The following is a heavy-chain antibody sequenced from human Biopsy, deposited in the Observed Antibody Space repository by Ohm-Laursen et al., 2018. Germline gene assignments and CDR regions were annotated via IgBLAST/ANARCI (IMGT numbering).Heavy chain of an antibody. V-gene: IGHV1-69*04. CDR3: AREYPEGDV. J-gene: IGHJ6*02. CDR2: IIPLLGIT. CDR1: GGIFSRYV. D-gene: IGHD2-2*02. Sequence: PVKVSCKASGGIFSRYVMSWVRQAPGQGLKWMGRIIPLLGITNYAERFQGRVTISVDRSTSTAYMELSSLKSEDTAVYYCAREYPEGDVWGQGTSVTVSS.